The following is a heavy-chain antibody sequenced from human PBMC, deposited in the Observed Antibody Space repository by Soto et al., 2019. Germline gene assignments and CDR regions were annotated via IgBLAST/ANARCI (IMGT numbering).Heavy chain of an antibody. D-gene: IGHD3-3*01. J-gene: IGHJ6*02. CDR3: TTGLVIFGVVLPNYYYYGMDD. V-gene: IGHV3-15*07. Sequence: GGSLRLSCAASGFTFSNAWMNWVRQAPGKGLEWVGRIKSKTDGGKTDYAAPVKDRFTISRDDSKNTLKLQKNSLKTEDTAVYYCTTGLVIFGVVLPNYYYYGMDDLGQGTTVTVSS. CDR2: IKSKTDGGKT. CDR1: GFTFSNAW.